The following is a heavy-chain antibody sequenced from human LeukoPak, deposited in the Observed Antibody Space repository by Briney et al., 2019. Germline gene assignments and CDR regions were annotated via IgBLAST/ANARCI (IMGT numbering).Heavy chain of an antibody. V-gene: IGHV4-4*02. J-gene: IGHJ4*02. CDR1: GASISSGPW. Sequence: PSETLSLTCAVSGASISSGPWWTWVRQPPGQGLEWIGEISHSGSTNYNPSLESRVTMSVDKSKNQFSLKLSSVTAADTAVYYCARANYEPLDCWGQGTLVTVSS. D-gene: IGHD1-7*01. CDR3: ARANYEPLDC. CDR2: ISHSGST.